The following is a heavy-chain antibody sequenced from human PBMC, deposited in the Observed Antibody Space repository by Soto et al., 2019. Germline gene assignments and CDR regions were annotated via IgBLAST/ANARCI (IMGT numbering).Heavy chain of an antibody. CDR3: ARVGYGGNLIDH. V-gene: IGHV4-31*03. CDR2: IYNSGST. Sequence: QVQLQESGPGLVKPSQTLSLTCTVSGGSISSGGYYWSWIRQHPGKGLEWIGYIYNSGSTYYNPSLKIRVTISVDTSKNQFSLKLSSVTAADTAVYYCARVGYGGNLIDHCGQGTLVTVSS. D-gene: IGHD4-17*01. J-gene: IGHJ4*02. CDR1: GGSISSGGYY.